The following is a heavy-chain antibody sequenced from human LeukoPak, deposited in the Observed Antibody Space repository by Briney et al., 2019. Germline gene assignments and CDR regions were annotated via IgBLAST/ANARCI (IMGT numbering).Heavy chain of an antibody. V-gene: IGHV3-23*01. CDR3: AKALREGHRPVYTYYYMAV. Sequence: PGGSLRLSCAITFKNYAVTWVRQAPGKALEWVSSISGRGTETYYADSVQGRFTISKDTSGSTVFLQMNSLRADDTAVYYCAKALREGHRPVYTYYYMAVWGQGTTVTVSS. CDR1: TFKNYA. CDR2: ISGRGTET. D-gene: IGHD5-24*01. J-gene: IGHJ6*03.